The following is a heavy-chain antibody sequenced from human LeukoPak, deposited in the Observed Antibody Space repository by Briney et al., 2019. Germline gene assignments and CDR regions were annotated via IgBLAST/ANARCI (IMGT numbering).Heavy chain of an antibody. J-gene: IGHJ5*02. V-gene: IGHV3-23*01. CDR1: GFTFSSYA. CDR2: ISGSGGST. CDR3: AKDPLMITEGSWFDP. Sequence: PGGSPRLSCAASGFTFSSYAMSWVRQAPGKGLEWVSAISGSGGSTYYADSVKGRFTISRDNSKNTLYLQTNSLRAEDTAVYYCAKDPLMITEGSWFDPWGQGTLVTVSS. D-gene: IGHD3-16*01.